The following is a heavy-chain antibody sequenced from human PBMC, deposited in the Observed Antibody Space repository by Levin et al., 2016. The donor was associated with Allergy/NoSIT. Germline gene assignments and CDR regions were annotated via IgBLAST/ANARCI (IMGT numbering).Heavy chain of an antibody. V-gene: IGHV3-33*01. J-gene: IGHJ6*02. CDR3: ARVERSGRLRPYYYYGMDV. Sequence: WIRQPPGKGLEWVAVIWYDGSNRNYADSVKGRFTISRDNFKSTLFLQMNSLRAEDTAVYYCARVERSGRLRPYYYYGMDVWGLGTTVTVSS. D-gene: IGHD3-10*01. CDR2: IWYDGSNR.